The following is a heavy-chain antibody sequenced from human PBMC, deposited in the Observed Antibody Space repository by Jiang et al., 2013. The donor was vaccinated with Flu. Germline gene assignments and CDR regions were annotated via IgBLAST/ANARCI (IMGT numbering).Heavy chain of an antibody. J-gene: IGHJ5*02. D-gene: IGHD1-14*01. CDR1: GYSISSGYY. Sequence: PGLVKPSETLSLTCAVSGYSISSGYYWDWIRQPPGKGLEYIASIYHSGDTFYNPSLKSRVTISVDTSKNQFSLTVNSVTAADTAVYYCARGGENQDPWGRGTLVIVSS. CDR3: ARGGENQDP. V-gene: IGHV4-38-2*01. CDR2: IYHSGDT.